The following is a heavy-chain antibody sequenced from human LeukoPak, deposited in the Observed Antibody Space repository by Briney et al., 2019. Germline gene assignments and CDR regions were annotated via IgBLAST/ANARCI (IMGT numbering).Heavy chain of an antibody. D-gene: IGHD2-2*01. V-gene: IGHV3-53*01. CDR1: GFTVSSNY. CDR3: ARQPEVPAPRYYYYGMDV. J-gene: IGHJ6*02. CDR2: IYSGGST. Sequence: PGGSLRLSCAASGFTVSSNYMSWVRQAPGKGLEWVSVIYSGGSTYYADSVKGRFTISRDNSKNTLYLQMNSLRAEDTAVYYCARQPEVPAPRYYYYGMDVWGQGTTVTVSS.